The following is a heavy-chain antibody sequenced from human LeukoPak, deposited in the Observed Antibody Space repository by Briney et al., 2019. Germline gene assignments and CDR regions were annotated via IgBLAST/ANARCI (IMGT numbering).Heavy chain of an antibody. J-gene: IGHJ6*03. CDR3: ASSVYCSSTSCPDEGYYYMDV. D-gene: IGHD2-2*01. Sequence: SETLSLTCTVSGGSISSYYWSWIRQPPGKGLEWTGYIYYSGSTNYNPSLKSRVTISVDTSKNQFSLKLSSVTAADTAVYYCASSVYCSSTSCPDEGYYYMDVWGKGTTVTVSS. CDR2: IYYSGST. CDR1: GGSISSYY. V-gene: IGHV4-59*08.